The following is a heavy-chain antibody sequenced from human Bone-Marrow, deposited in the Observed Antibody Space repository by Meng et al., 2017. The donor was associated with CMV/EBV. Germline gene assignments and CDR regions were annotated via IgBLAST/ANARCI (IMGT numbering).Heavy chain of an antibody. CDR1: GYAFTGYY. Sequence: ASVKVSCKASGYAFTGYYMNWVRQAPGQGLEWMGGISAYNGNTNYAQKFQGRVTMTTDTSTSTAYMELRSLKSDDTAVYYCARGQGQLGGTQFDYWGQGTLVTVSS. CDR3: ARGQGQLGGTQFDY. CDR2: ISAYNGNT. V-gene: IGHV1-18*04. D-gene: IGHD6-6*01. J-gene: IGHJ4*02.